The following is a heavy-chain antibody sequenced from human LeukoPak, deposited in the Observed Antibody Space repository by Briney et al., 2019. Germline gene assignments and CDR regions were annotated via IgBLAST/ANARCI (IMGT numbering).Heavy chain of an antibody. V-gene: IGHV4-59*12. Sequence: SETLSLTCTVSDGAIAGYSWSWIRQPPGKGLEWIGYIYYSGDTNYNPSLQSRVTVSVDTSKNQFSLKLSSVTAADTAVYYCARSYYGSGRYGPQFDYWGQGTLVTVSS. J-gene: IGHJ4*02. CDR1: DGAIAGYS. D-gene: IGHD3-10*01. CDR2: IYYSGDT. CDR3: ARSYYGSGRYGPQFDY.